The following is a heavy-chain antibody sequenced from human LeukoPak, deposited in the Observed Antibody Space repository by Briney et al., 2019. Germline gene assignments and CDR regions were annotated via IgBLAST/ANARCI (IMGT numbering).Heavy chain of an antibody. CDR3: ARDSLDSSGYYSQYFQH. CDR1: GFTFGSYS. Sequence: GGSLRLSCAASGFTFGSYSMNWVRQAPGKGLEWVSSISSNSSYIYYADSVKGRFTISRDNAKNSLYLQMNSLRAEDTAVYYCARDSLDSSGYYSQYFQHWGQGTLVTVSS. V-gene: IGHV3-21*01. J-gene: IGHJ1*01. D-gene: IGHD3-22*01. CDR2: ISSNSSYI.